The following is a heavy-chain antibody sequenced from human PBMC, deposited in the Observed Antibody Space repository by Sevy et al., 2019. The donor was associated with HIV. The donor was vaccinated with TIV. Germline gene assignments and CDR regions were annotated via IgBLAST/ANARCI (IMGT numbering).Heavy chain of an antibody. CDR3: AKDRSGTYFRGMDV. CDR1: GFTFDDYA. V-gene: IGHV3-9*01. Sequence: GGSLRLSCSASGFTFDDYAMYWVRQAPGKGLEWVSGISWNSATIAYADSVKGRFTISRDNAKNSLYLQVNSLRAEDTALYYCAKDRSGTYFRGMDVWGQGTTVTVSS. J-gene: IGHJ6*02. D-gene: IGHD1-26*01. CDR2: ISWNSATI.